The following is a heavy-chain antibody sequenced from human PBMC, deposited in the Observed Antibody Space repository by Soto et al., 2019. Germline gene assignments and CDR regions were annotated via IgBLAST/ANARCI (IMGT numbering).Heavy chain of an antibody. D-gene: IGHD6-19*01. CDR3: ARANLRSGWTFDH. V-gene: IGHV4-4*02. CDR2: ISHSGRT. Sequence: SETLSLTCSVCGASIISNDWWIWIRQTPGKGLEWIGEISHSGRTNYSPSFKSRVTISVDTSKSQFSLEMASVTAADTAVYYCARANLRSGWTFDHWGQGSPVTVSS. J-gene: IGHJ4*02. CDR1: GASIISNDW.